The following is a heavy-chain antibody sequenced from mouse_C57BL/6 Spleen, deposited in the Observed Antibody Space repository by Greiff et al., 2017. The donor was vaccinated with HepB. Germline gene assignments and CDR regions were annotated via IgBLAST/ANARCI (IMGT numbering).Heavy chain of an antibody. CDR3: ALNYGSSPAWFAY. Sequence: VQLQQSVAELVRPGPSVKLSCTASGFNIKNTYMHWVKQRPEQGLEWIGRIDPANGNTKYAPKFQGKATITADTSSNTAYLQLSSLTSEDTAIYYCALNYGSSPAWFAYWGQGTLVTVSA. CDR1: GFNIKNTY. D-gene: IGHD1-1*01. V-gene: IGHV14-3*01. CDR2: IDPANGNT. J-gene: IGHJ3*01.